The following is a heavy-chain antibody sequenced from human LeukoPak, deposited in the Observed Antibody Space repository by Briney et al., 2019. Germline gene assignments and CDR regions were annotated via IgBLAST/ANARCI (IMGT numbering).Heavy chain of an antibody. D-gene: IGHD2-15*01. Sequence: GGSLRLSCAASGFTFSTYVMTWVRQARGKGLEWVSALSGSGGSTFYADSVKGRFTISRDNSNNTLYLQMNSLRAEDTAVYYCAKGRTPDYWGQGTLVTVSS. CDR3: AKGRTPDY. CDR2: LSGSGGST. V-gene: IGHV3-23*01. CDR1: GFTFSTYV. J-gene: IGHJ4*02.